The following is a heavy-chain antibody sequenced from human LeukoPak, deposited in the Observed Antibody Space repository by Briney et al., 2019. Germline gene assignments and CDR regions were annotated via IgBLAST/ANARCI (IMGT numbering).Heavy chain of an antibody. CDR2: ISYDGSNK. J-gene: IGHJ4*02. CDR3: ARDNGYCSSTSCYFNY. CDR1: GFTFSSYG. Sequence: GRSLRLSCAASGFTFSSYGMHWVRQAPGKGLEWVAVISYDGSNKYYADSVKGRFTISRDNSKNTLYLQMNSLRAEDTAVYYCARDNGYCSSTSCYFNYWGQGTLVTVSS. D-gene: IGHD2-2*03. V-gene: IGHV3-30*03.